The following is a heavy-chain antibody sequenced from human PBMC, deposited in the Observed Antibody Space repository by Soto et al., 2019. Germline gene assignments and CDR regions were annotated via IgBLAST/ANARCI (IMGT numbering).Heavy chain of an antibody. V-gene: IGHV6-1*01. J-gene: IGHJ4*02. CDR3: ASLRTGYSSDWGLTFDY. D-gene: IGHD6-19*01. CDR2: TYYRSKWYI. CDR1: GDSVSSNDAT. Sequence: SQTLSLTCAISGDSVSSNDATWDWIRQSPSRGLEWLGRTYYRSKWYIDYAVSVKSRITINPDPSNNQLSLKLSSVTAADTAVYYCASLRTGYSSDWGLTFDYWGRGTLVTVSS.